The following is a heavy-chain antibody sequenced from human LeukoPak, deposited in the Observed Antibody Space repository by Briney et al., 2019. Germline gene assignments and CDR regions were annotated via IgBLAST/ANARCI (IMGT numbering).Heavy chain of an antibody. J-gene: IGHJ4*02. CDR1: GGTFSSYA. Sequence: SVKVSCKASGGTFSSYAISWVRQAPGQGLEWMGGIIPIFGTANYAQKFQGRVTITADESTSTAYMELSSLRSEDTAVYYCARDRPVGYCSSTSCFPVWGQGTLVTVSS. CDR2: IIPIFGTA. D-gene: IGHD2-2*01. V-gene: IGHV1-69*13. CDR3: ARDRPVGYCSSTSCFPV.